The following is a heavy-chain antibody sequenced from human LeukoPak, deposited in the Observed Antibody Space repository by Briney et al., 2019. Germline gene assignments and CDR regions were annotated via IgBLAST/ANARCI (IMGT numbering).Heavy chain of an antibody. D-gene: IGHD1-26*01. CDR3: AKGGGSYFRRVTYYYYYMDV. V-gene: IGHV3-23*01. CDR2: ISGSGDST. Sequence: GGSLRLSRAASEFSFGSYAMSWVRQAPGKGLQWVSGISGSGDSTYYADSVNGRFTISRDNSKNTLYLQMISLRAEDTAVYYCAKGGGSYFRRVTYYYYYMDVWGKGTTVIVSS. CDR1: EFSFGSYA. J-gene: IGHJ6*03.